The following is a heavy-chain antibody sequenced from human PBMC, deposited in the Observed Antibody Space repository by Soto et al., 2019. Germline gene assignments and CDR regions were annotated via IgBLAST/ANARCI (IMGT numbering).Heavy chain of an antibody. CDR1: GFTFSSYW. CDR3: AASGSYNYYYYMDV. CDR2: IKQDGSEK. D-gene: IGHD3-10*01. V-gene: IGHV3-7*01. Sequence: EMQLVESGGGLVQPGGSLRLSCAASGFTFSSYWMSWVRQAPGQGLEWVANIKQDGSEKYYVDSVKGRFTISRDNAKNSLYLQMNSLRAEDTAVYYCAASGSYNYYYYMDVWGKGTTVTVSS. J-gene: IGHJ6*03.